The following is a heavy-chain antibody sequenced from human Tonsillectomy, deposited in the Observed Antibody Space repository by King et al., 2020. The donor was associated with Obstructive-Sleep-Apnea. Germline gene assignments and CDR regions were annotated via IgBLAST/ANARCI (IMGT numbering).Heavy chain of an antibody. CDR3: VRVGAAADHFDY. CDR2: IYYSGST. J-gene: IGHJ4*02. CDR1: GGSISSRGYY. V-gene: IGHV4-39*07. Sequence: QLQESGPGLVKPSETLSLTCTVSGGSISSRGYYWGWIRQPPGKGLEWIGTIYYSGSTYYNPSLKSRVTRSVDTSKNQFSLKLSSVTAADTAVYYWVRVGAAADHFDYWGQGTLVAVSS. D-gene: IGHD6-13*01.